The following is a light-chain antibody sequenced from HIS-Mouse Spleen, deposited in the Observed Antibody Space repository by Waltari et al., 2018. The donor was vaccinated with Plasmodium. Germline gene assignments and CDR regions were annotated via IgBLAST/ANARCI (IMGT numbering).Light chain of an antibody. Sequence: DIQMTQSLSTLSASVGDRVTITCRASQSISSGLAWYQQKPGKAPKLLIYKASSLESGVPSRFSGSGSGTEFTLTISSLQPDDFATYYCQQYNSYWTFGQGTKVEIK. CDR3: QQYNSYWT. CDR1: QSISSG. CDR2: KAS. J-gene: IGKJ1*01. V-gene: IGKV1-5*03.